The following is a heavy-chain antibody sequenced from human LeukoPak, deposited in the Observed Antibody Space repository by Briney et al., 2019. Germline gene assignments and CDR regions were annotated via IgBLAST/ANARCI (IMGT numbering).Heavy chain of an antibody. Sequence: GGSLRLSCAASGFTFSSYAMHWVRQAPGKGLEWVAVISYDGSNKYYADSVKGRFTISRDNSKNTLYLQMNSLRAEDTAVYYCARTPNYGFWNNYGSLDSWGQGTLVTISS. D-gene: IGHD3-3*01. CDR1: GFTFSSYA. J-gene: IGHJ4*02. CDR3: ARTPNYGFWNNYGSLDS. CDR2: ISYDGSNK. V-gene: IGHV3-30-3*01.